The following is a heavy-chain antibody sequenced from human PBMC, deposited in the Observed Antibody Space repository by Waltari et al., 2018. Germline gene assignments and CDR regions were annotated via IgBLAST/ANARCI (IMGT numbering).Heavy chain of an antibody. J-gene: IGHJ4*02. CDR1: GFTFGSHW. CDR3: ARALPGEITVYDY. V-gene: IGHV3-7*01. Sequence: EVQLVESGGGLVQPGGSLRLSCVASGFTFGSHWMSWVRQAPGKGVEWVADIKQDGTQQYYVDSVKGRFTVSRDNHKNSLFLQMNSLRAEDTAVYYCARALPGEITVYDYWAQGALVTVSS. D-gene: IGHD3-10*01. CDR2: IKQDGTQQ.